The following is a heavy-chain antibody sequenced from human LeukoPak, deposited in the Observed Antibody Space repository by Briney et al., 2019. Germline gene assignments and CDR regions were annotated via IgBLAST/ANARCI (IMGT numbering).Heavy chain of an antibody. CDR3: AKEYYDSSGYSSWYFDY. CDR1: GFTFSGYG. Sequence: PGGSLRLSCAASGFTFSGYGMHWVRQAPGKGLEGVTFIRYDKSNEYYADSVKGRCTISRDNSKNTLYLQMNSLRAEDTAVYYCAKEYYDSSGYSSWYFDYWGQGTLVTVSS. J-gene: IGHJ4*02. CDR2: IRYDKSNE. D-gene: IGHD3-22*01. V-gene: IGHV3-30*02.